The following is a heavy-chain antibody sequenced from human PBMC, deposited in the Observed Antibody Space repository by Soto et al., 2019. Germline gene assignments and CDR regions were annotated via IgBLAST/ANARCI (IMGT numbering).Heavy chain of an antibody. CDR3: ARSGGLDD. V-gene: IGHV1-3*01. CDR1: GYSFTSYA. J-gene: IGHJ4*02. D-gene: IGHD3-10*01. CDR2: INAANGNT. Sequence: QVQLVQSGAEVKKPGASVKVSCKASGYSFTSYAIHWVRQAPGQGLECMGWINAANGNTRYSQKFQGRVTITRDTSATPAYMDLSSLTSEDTAVYYCARSGGLDDWGQGTLITVSS.